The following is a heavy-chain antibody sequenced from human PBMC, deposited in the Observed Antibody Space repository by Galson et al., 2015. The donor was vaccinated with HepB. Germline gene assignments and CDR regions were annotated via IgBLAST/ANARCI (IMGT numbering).Heavy chain of an antibody. D-gene: IGHD4-23*01. CDR3: ARDRTTVATRASGYYYGMDV. Sequence: SVKVSCKASGGTFSSYAISWVRQAPGQGLEWMGRIIPILGIANYAQKFQGRVTTTADKSTSTAYMELSSLRSEDTAVYYCARDRTTVATRASGYYYGMDVWGQGTTVTVSS. J-gene: IGHJ6*02. CDR1: GGTFSSYA. CDR2: IIPILGIA. V-gene: IGHV1-69*04.